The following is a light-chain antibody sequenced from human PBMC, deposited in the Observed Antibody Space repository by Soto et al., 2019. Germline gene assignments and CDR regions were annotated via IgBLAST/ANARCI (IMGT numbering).Light chain of an antibody. CDR2: EVA. V-gene: IGLV2-14*01. Sequence: QSALTQPASVSGSPGQSITISCTGTSSDVGGYNYVSWYQQHPGKAPKLIIYEVANRPSGVSNRFSGSKSGNTASLTISGLQADDEADYYCSSYATSTPLEGVFGGGTTLTVL. CDR3: SSYATSTPLEGV. J-gene: IGLJ3*02. CDR1: SSDVGGYNY.